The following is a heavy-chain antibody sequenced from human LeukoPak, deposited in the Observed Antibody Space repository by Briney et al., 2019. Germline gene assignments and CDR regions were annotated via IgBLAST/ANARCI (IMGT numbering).Heavy chain of an antibody. J-gene: IGHJ4*02. Sequence: GESLKISCKGSGYSFTKHWIAWVRQLPGKGLEWMGVIYPGDSDGRYSPSFQGQVTISADRSTNTAYLQWSSLKASDSAMYYCARGYSTYDAAPFDYWGQGSLVTVSS. D-gene: IGHD5-12*01. CDR2: IYPGDSDG. CDR3: ARGYSTYDAAPFDY. V-gene: IGHV5-51*01. CDR1: GYSFTKHW.